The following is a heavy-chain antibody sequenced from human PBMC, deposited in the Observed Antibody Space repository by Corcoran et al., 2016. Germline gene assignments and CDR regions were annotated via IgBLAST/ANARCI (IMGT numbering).Heavy chain of an antibody. CDR3: ARAPYMATGTPVGYYYSGMDV. Sequence: QVQLVQSGAEVKKPGSSVKVSCKASGGTFSSYAISWVRQAPGQGLEWMGGIIPIFGTANYAQKFQGRVTITEDKSTSTAYMELSSLRSEDTAGYYCARAPYMATGTPVGYYYSGMDVWGQGTTVTVSS. CDR1: GGTFSSYA. J-gene: IGHJ6*02. D-gene: IGHD1-1*01. CDR2: IIPIFGTA. V-gene: IGHV1-69*06.